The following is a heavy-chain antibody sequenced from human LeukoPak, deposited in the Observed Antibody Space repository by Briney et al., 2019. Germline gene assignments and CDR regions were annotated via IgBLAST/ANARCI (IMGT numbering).Heavy chain of an antibody. J-gene: IGHJ6*03. D-gene: IGHD4-11*01. Sequence: PSETLSLTXTVSGGSISSGSYYWSWIRQPAGKGLEWIGRIYTSGSTNYNPSLKSRVTISVDTSKNQFSLKLSSVAAADTAVYYCARSPYSNYYYYYYMDVWGKGTTVTVSS. CDR2: IYTSGST. CDR3: ARSPYSNYYYYYYMDV. CDR1: GGSISSGSYY. V-gene: IGHV4-61*02.